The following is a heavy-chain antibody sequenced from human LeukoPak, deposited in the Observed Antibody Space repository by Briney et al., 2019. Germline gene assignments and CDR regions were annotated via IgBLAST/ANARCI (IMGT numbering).Heavy chain of an antibody. CDR3: ARGYQVVFDY. CDR1: DGSISNYY. Sequence: TSETLFLTCTVSDGSISNYYWSWIRRPPGKGLEWIGYIYYGGRTNYNPSLKSRVTISIDTSKTQFSLKLSSVTAADTAVYYCARGYQVVFDYWGQGTLVTVSS. V-gene: IGHV4-59*08. J-gene: IGHJ4*02. CDR2: IYYGGRT. D-gene: IGHD2-15*01.